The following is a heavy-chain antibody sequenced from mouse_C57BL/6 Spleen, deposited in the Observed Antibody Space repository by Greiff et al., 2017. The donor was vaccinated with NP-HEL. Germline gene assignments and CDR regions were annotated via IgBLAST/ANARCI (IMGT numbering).Heavy chain of an antibody. Sequence: EVKLMESGGGLVKPGGSLKLSCAASGFTFSSYAMSWVRQTPEKRLEWVATISDGGSYTYYPDNVKGRFTISRDNAKNNLYRQMSHLKSEDTAVYYCAEGIIPLYDYGFAYWGQGTLVTVSA. V-gene: IGHV5-4*03. J-gene: IGHJ3*01. D-gene: IGHD2-4*01. CDR2: ISDGGSYT. CDR3: AEGIIPLYDYGFAY. CDR1: GFTFSSYA.